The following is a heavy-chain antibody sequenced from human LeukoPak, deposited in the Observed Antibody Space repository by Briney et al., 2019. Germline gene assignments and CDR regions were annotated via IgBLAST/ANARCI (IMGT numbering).Heavy chain of an antibody. J-gene: IGHJ5*02. CDR1: RLTFSSYG. V-gene: IGHV3-23*01. Sequence: GGTLRLSCAASRLTFSSYGMSCVRQAPGEVLEWVSSISGRGGSTYYADAVKGRFTISRDNSKNTRYLQMNSLRAEDTAVYYCAKVSRLRGVAANWFDPWGQGTLVTVS. D-gene: IGHD5/OR15-5a*01. CDR2: ISGRGGST. CDR3: AKVSRLRGVAANWFDP.